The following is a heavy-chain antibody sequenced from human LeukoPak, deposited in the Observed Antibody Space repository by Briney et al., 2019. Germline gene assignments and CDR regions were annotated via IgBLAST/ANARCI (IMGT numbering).Heavy chain of an antibody. Sequence: SETLSLTCTVSGGSISSGNYYWSWIRQPAGKGLEWIGHIYISGSTNYNPSLKSRVTISVDTSKNQFSLKLSSVTAADTAVYYCAREMRGGWPPRRYFDYWGQGTLVTVSS. J-gene: IGHJ4*02. D-gene: IGHD3-16*01. CDR1: GGSISSGNYY. CDR3: AREMRGGWPPRRYFDY. CDR2: IYISGST. V-gene: IGHV4-61*09.